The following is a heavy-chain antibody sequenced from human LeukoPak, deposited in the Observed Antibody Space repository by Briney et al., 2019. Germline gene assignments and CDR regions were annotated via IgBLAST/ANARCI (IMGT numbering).Heavy chain of an antibody. CDR3: AKDSGVTYYYYYMDV. J-gene: IGHJ6*03. V-gene: IGHV3-23*01. CDR2: ISGSGGST. D-gene: IGHD2-8*01. Sequence: GGSLRLSCAASGFTFSSYAMSWVRQAPRKGLEWVSAISGSGGSTYYADSVKGRFTISRDNSKNTLYLQMNRLRAEDTAVYYCAKDSGVTYYYYYMDVWGKGPTVTVSS. CDR1: GFTFSSYA.